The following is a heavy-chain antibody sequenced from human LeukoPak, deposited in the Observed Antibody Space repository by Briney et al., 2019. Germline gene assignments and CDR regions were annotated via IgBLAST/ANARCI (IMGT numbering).Heavy chain of an antibody. Sequence: GGSLRLSCAASGFTFSNYWMSWVRQAPGKGLEWVANINQDGSEKYYVDSVKGRFTISRDNAKNSLYLQMNSLRAEDTAVYYCAELGITMIGGVWGKGTTVTISS. V-gene: IGHV3-7*01. CDR3: AELGITMIGGV. CDR2: INQDGSEK. D-gene: IGHD3-10*02. J-gene: IGHJ6*04. CDR1: GFTFSNYW.